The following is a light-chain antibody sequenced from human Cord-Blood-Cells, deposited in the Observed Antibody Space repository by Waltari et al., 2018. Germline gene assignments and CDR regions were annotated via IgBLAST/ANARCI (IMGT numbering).Light chain of an antibody. CDR1: SSEVGGYNF. CDR3: SSYTSSSTPV. Sequence: QSALTQPASVSGSPGQSTTISRPGTSSEVGGYNFVSWYQQHPGKAPKSMIYEVSNRPSGVSNRFSGSKSGNTASLTISWLQAEDEADYYCSSYTSSSTPVFGGGTKLTVL. V-gene: IGLV2-14*01. CDR2: EVS. J-gene: IGLJ3*02.